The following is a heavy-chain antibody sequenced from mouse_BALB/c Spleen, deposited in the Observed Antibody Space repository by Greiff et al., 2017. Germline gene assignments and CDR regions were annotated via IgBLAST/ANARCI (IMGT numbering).Heavy chain of an antibody. Sequence: QVQLKESGPGLVAPSQSLSITCTVSGFSLTGYGVNWVRQPPGKGLEWLGMIWGDGSTDYNSALKSRLSISKDNSKSQVFLKMNSLQTDDTARYYCARDGKDYGSSYVADYWGQGTSVTVSS. V-gene: IGHV2-6-7*01. D-gene: IGHD1-1*01. CDR3: ARDGKDYGSSYVADY. J-gene: IGHJ4*01. CDR1: GFSLTGYG. CDR2: IWGDGST.